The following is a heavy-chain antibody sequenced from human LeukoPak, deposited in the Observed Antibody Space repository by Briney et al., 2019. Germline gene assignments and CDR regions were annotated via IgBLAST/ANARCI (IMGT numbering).Heavy chain of an antibody. Sequence: GGSLRLSCAASGVTLRPYGMHWVRQAPGKGLEWVAVISYDGRTKNYADSVKGRFIISRDNPRNTLYLQMNILRTEDTAVYYCAKEGTPQVSTWYDLWGQGTQVIVSS. CDR2: ISYDGRTK. D-gene: IGHD3-10*01. J-gene: IGHJ5*02. CDR1: GVTLRPYG. V-gene: IGHV3-30*18. CDR3: AKEGTPQVSTWYDL.